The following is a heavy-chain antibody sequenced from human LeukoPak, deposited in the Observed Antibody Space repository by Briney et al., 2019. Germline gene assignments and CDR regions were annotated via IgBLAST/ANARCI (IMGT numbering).Heavy chain of an antibody. J-gene: IGHJ4*02. Sequence: GGCLRLSCAASGFLFSNYNMNWVRQAPGKGLEWVSSVSSGSRYIDYRDSVKGRFTVSRDNARNSLYLQMNSLRAEDTAVYYCARDSKFSFDSWSQGTLVTVSS. CDR1: GFLFSNYN. CDR2: VSSGSRYI. CDR3: ARDSKFSFDS. D-gene: IGHD3-3*02. V-gene: IGHV3-21*01.